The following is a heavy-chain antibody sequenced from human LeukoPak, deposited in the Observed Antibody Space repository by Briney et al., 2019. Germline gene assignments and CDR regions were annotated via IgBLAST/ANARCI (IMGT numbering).Heavy chain of an antibody. CDR1: GGSISSSSYY. CDR3: ARGATIYPVVPAAIFSPLDY. Sequence: SETLSLTCTVSGGSISSSSYYWGWIRQPPGKGLEWIGSIYYSGSTYYNPSLKSRVTISVDTSKNQFSLKLSSVTAADTAVYYCARGATIYPVVPAAIFSPLDYWGQGTLVTVSS. D-gene: IGHD2-2*02. CDR2: IYYSGST. V-gene: IGHV4-39*07. J-gene: IGHJ4*02.